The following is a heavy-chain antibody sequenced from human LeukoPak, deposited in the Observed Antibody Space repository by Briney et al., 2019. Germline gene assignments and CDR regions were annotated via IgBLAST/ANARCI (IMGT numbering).Heavy chain of an antibody. V-gene: IGHV4-39*01. D-gene: IGHD3-22*01. CDR2: IHYSGNT. J-gene: IGHJ4*02. CDR3: ARHAGSSGYPSSFDY. Sequence: SETLSLTCTVSGGSISSGSYYWGWIRQPPGKGLEWIGTIHYSGNTYYNPSLKSRVTRSVDTSKNQFSLKLSSVTAADTAVYYCARHAGSSGYPSSFDYWGQGTLVTVSS. CDR1: GGSISSGSYY.